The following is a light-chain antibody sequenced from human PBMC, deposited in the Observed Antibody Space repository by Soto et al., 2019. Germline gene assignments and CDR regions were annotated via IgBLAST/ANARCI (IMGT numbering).Light chain of an antibody. CDR1: QTISTS. J-gene: IGKJ5*01. Sequence: DIQMTQSPSTLSAFVGDRVTIPCRASQTISTSLAWYQQKPGKAPKLLIYLASTLQSGVPARFRGSGSGTDFTFTISRLQPEDIATYYCQQYENLPTFGQGTRLEI. CDR2: LAS. V-gene: IGKV1-5*03. CDR3: QQYENLPT.